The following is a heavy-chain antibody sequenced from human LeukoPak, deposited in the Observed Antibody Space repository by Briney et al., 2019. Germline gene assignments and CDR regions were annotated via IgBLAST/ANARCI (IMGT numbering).Heavy chain of an antibody. CDR1: GYTFTNYG. D-gene: IGHD6-13*01. Sequence: ASVKVSCKASGYTFTNYGVAWVRQAPGQGLEWMGWINPNSGGTNYAQKFQGRVTMTRDTSISTAYMELSRLRSDDTAVYYCARDSSSWGNYGMDVWGQGTTVTVSS. J-gene: IGHJ6*02. CDR2: INPNSGGT. CDR3: ARDSSSWGNYGMDV. V-gene: IGHV1-2*02.